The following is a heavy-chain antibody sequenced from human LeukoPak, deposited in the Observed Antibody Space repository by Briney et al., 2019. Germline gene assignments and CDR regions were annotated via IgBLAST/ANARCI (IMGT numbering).Heavy chain of an antibody. CDR3: ARAGRGYSYGYDAFDI. J-gene: IGHJ3*02. CDR2: IYPGDSDT. Sequence: PGESLKISCKGSGYSFTSYWIGWVRQMPGKGLEWMGIIYPGDSDTRYSPSFQGQVTISADKSISTAYLQWSSLKASDTAMYYCARAGRGYSYGYDAFDIWGQGTIVTVSS. V-gene: IGHV5-51*01. D-gene: IGHD5-18*01. CDR1: GYSFTSYW.